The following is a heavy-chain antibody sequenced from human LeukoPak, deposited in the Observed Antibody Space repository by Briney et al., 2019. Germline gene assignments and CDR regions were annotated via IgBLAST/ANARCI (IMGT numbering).Heavy chain of an antibody. V-gene: IGHV3-11*01. CDR3: ARDQVDTAMVRDPFDY. Sequence: GGSLRLSCAASGFTFSDYYMSWIRQAPGKGLEWVSYISSSGSTIYYADSVKGRFTISRDNAKNSLYLQMNSQRAEDTAVYYCARDQVDTAMVRDPFDYWGQGTLVTVSS. J-gene: IGHJ4*02. CDR1: GFTFSDYY. CDR2: ISSSGSTI. D-gene: IGHD5-18*01.